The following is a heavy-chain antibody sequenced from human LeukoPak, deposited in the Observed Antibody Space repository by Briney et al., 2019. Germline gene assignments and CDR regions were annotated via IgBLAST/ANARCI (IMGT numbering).Heavy chain of an antibody. CDR1: GYTFTSYG. CDR2: ISAYNGNT. Sequence: ASVKVSFKASGYTFTSYGISWVRQAPGQGLEWMGWISAYNGNTNYAQKLQGRVTMTTDTSTSTAYMELRSLRSDDTAVYYCAGEKSGGYFDYWGQGTLVTVSS. CDR3: AGEKSGGYFDY. J-gene: IGHJ4*02. V-gene: IGHV1-18*01. D-gene: IGHD5-12*01.